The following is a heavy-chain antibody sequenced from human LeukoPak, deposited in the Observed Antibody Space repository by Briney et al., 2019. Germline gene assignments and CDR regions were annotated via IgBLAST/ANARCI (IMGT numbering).Heavy chain of an antibody. CDR2: IYSGGST. CDR3: ARDSVEVGATLNDAFGI. Sequence: PGGSLRLSCAASGFTVSYNYMSWVRQAPGKGLEWVSIIYSGGSTNYADSVKGRFTISRDTSRNTLYLQMNTLRAEDTAVYYCARDSVEVGATLNDAFGIWGQGTMVTVSS. J-gene: IGHJ3*02. D-gene: IGHD1-26*01. CDR1: GFTVSYNY. V-gene: IGHV3-66*01.